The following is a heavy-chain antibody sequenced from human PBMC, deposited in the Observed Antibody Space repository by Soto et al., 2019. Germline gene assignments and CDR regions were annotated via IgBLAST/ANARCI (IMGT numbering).Heavy chain of an antibody. Sequence: QVQLVQSGAEVKKPGSSVKVSCKASGGTFSSYAISWVRQAPGQGLEWMGGIIPIFGTANYAQKFQGRVTIIADKSTSTAYMELSSLRSEDTAVYYCGRDRDGYSNRHFDYWGQGTLVTVSS. D-gene: IGHD2-21*01. V-gene: IGHV1-69*06. CDR3: GRDRDGYSNRHFDY. CDR1: GGTFSSYA. J-gene: IGHJ4*02. CDR2: IIPIFGTA.